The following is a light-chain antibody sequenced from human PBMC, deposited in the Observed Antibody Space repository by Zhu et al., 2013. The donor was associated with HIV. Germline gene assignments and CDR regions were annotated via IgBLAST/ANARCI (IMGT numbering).Light chain of an antibody. CDR1: ALRSYS. CDR3: AAWDDSLSGYV. J-gene: IGLJ1*01. Sequence: SSELTQDPAVSVALGQTVRITCQGDALRSYSATWYQQKPGQAPIFVIFDKDYRPSGIPDRFSGSKSGTSASLAISGLRSEDEADYYCAAWDDSLSGYVFGPGTKVTVL. CDR2: DKD. V-gene: IGLV3-19*01.